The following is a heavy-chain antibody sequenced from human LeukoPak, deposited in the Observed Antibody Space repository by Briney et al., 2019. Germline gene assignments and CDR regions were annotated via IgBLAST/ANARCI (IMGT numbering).Heavy chain of an antibody. Sequence: SETLSLTCTVSGGSISSYYWSWIRQPPGKGLEWIGEINHSGSTNYNPSLKSRVTISVDTSKNQFSLKLSSVTAADTAVYYCARRNLRDGYNYDYWGQGTLVTVSS. D-gene: IGHD5-12*01. CDR1: GGSISSYY. CDR2: INHSGST. CDR3: ARRNLRDGYNYDY. V-gene: IGHV4-34*01. J-gene: IGHJ4*02.